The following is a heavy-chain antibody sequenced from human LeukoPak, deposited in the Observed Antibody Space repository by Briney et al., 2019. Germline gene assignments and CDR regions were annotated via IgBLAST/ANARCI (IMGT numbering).Heavy chain of an antibody. CDR2: ISSSGDTI. D-gene: IGHD3-10*01. CDR1: GFTFSSYE. J-gene: IGHJ6*03. V-gene: IGHV3-48*03. CDR3: ARLGRSWFGEYYYHYMDV. Sequence: GGSLRLSCAASGFTFSSYEMNWVRQAPGKGLEWVSHISSSGDTIYYRDSVMGRFTISRDNAKKSLHLQMDSLRAEDTAVYYCARLGRSWFGEYYYHYMDVWGKGTTVTVSS.